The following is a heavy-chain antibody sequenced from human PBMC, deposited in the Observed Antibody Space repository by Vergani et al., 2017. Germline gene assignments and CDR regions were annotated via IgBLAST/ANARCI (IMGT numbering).Heavy chain of an antibody. CDR1: GFTFSSYG. V-gene: IGHV3-30*18. CDR3: AKEITPYYYYMDV. J-gene: IGHJ6*03. Sequence: QVQLVESGGGVVQPGRSLRLSCAASGFTFSSYGMHWVRQAPGKGLEWVAVISYDGSNNYYADSVTCRFTISRDNSKNTLYLQINSLRAEDTAVYYCAKEITPYYYYMDVWGKGTTVTVSS. D-gene: IGHD3-16*01. CDR2: ISYDGSNN.